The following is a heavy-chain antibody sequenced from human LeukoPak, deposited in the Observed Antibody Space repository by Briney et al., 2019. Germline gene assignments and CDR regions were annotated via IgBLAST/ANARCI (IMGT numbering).Heavy chain of an antibody. J-gene: IGHJ4*02. CDR1: GFTLSSFA. CDR3: AKARTYYDTSGSHSFDC. Sequence: GGSLRLSCAASGFTLSSFAMSWVRQAPGKGLEWVSTISGSGHSTYYADSVEGRFTISRDNSKNTLYLQLNSLRAEDTALYFCAKARTYYDTSGSHSFDCWGQGSLVTVSS. D-gene: IGHD3-22*01. CDR2: ISGSGHST. V-gene: IGHV3-23*01.